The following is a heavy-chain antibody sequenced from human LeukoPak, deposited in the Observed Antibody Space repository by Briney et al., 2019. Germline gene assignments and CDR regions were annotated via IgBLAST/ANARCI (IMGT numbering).Heavy chain of an antibody. CDR2: ITRSGTYI. J-gene: IGHJ6*03. Sequence: AGGSLRLSCAASGFTFSSYSMNWVRQAPGKGLEWVSSITRSGTYIFYADSVKGRFTISRDNSKNSLYLQMDSLGPEDTAVYYCARDPYSGSYGNEYYYYMDVWGKGTTVTISS. CDR1: GFTFSSYS. D-gene: IGHD1-26*01. V-gene: IGHV3-21*01. CDR3: ARDPYSGSYGNEYYYYMDV.